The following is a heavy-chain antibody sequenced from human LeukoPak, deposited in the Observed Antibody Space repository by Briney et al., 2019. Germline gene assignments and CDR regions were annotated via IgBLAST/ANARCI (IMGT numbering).Heavy chain of an antibody. Sequence: GASVKVSCKASGYSFTSSYIHWVRQAPGQGLEWMGMINPSDGRTTFAQKFQGRVSVTRDTSTATVYIQLSSLRSEDTAVYYCARGRNNYGGNSEIEYWGQGTLVTVSS. D-gene: IGHD4-23*01. V-gene: IGHV1-46*01. CDR1: GYSFTSSY. CDR2: INPSDGRT. CDR3: ARGRNNYGGNSEIEY. J-gene: IGHJ4*02.